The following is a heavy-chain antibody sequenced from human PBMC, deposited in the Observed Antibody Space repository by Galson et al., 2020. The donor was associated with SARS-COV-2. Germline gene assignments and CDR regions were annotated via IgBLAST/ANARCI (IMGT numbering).Heavy chain of an antibody. J-gene: IGHJ4*01. Sequence: GGSLRLSCAASGFSFSNYGMHWVRQAPGKGLEWVALITDDGSNTYYADSVKGRITISRDNTKNTLYLQVNSLRAEDTAVYYCAKEGGSNAFYYDGDYWG. V-gene: IGHV3-30*18. CDR2: ITDDGSNT. D-gene: IGHD3-22*01. CDR1: GFSFSNYG. CDR3: AKEGGSNAFYYDGDY.